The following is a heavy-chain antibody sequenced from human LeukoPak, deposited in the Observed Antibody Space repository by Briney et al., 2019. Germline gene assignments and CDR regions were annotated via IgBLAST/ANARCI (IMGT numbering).Heavy chain of an antibody. V-gene: IGHV4-61*01. CDR3: ARDGPIVVVPAAIPGYYYYGMDV. J-gene: IGHJ6*04. D-gene: IGHD2-2*01. CDR1: GGSVSSGSYY. Sequence: SETLSLTCTVSGGSVSSGSYYWSWIRQPPGKGLEWIGYIYHSGSTNYNPSLKSRVTISVDTSKNQFSLKLSSVSAADTAVYYCARDGPIVVVPAAIPGYYYYGMDVWGKGTTVTVSS. CDR2: IYHSGST.